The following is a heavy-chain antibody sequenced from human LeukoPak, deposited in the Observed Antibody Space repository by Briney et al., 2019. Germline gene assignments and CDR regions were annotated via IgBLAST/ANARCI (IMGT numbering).Heavy chain of an antibody. Sequence: PGGSLRLSCVASGFAFSSYTINWVRQTPGKGLEWVSSISGSTYYIYYADSVRGRFTISRDNAENSVYLQMNSLRAEDTAVYYCARAVKQHGYFDYWGQGTLVIVSS. CDR2: ISGSTYYI. CDR3: ARAVKQHGYFDY. D-gene: IGHD6-13*01. CDR1: GFAFSSYT. J-gene: IGHJ4*02. V-gene: IGHV3-21*01.